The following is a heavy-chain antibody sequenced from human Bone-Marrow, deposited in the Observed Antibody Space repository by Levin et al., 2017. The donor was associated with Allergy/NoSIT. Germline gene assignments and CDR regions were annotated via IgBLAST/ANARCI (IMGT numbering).Heavy chain of an antibody. D-gene: IGHD2-15*01. CDR3: ARFSGGSPPSTFDI. CDR2: IDPSIAST. J-gene: IGHJ3*02. V-gene: IGHV1-46*03. CDR1: GYTFTTYY. Sequence: ASVKVSCKASGYTFTTYYIHWVRQAPGQGLEWMGVIDPSIASTTYTQNFQGRVTMTRDASTSTVYMELSSLRSEDTAVYYCARFSGGSPPSTFDIWGQGTMVTVSS.